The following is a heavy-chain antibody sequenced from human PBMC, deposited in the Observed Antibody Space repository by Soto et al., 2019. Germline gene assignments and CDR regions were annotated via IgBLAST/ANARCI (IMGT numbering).Heavy chain of an antibody. Sequence: GGSLRLSCAASGFTFSTYSMNWVRQAPGKGLEWVSYISSSSSTINYADSVKGRFTISRDNAKNSLYLQMNSLRAEDTAVYYCARGVGGAGSYNWNSRAWFDPWGQGTLVPVSS. V-gene: IGHV3-48*01. CDR2: ISSSSSTI. CDR3: ARGVGGAGSYNWNSRAWFDP. CDR1: GFTFSTYS. J-gene: IGHJ5*02. D-gene: IGHD1-7*01.